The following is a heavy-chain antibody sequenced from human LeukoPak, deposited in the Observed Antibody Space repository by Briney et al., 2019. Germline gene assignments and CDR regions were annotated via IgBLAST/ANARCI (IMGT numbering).Heavy chain of an antibody. V-gene: IGHV1-2*02. CDR2: INPNSGGT. D-gene: IGHD6-19*01. J-gene: IGHJ5*02. CDR3: ARMVGIWQWLVGRYWFDP. CDR1: GYTFTGYY. Sequence: ASVKVSCKASGYTFTGYYMHWLRQPPGQGLDWMGWINPNSGGTNYAQKLQGRVTMTRDTSISTASMELSRLRSDDTAVYYCARMVGIWQWLVGRYWFDPWGQGTLVTVSS.